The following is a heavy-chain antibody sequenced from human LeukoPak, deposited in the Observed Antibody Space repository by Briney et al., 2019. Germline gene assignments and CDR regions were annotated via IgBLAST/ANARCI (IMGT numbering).Heavy chain of an antibody. D-gene: IGHD2/OR15-2a*01. J-gene: IGHJ5*02. CDR3: ARESSCDTTNCLAPTDWFDP. Sequence: ASVKVSCKASGYTFTSYDINWVRQATGQGLEWMGLMNPNSGNTGYAQKFQGRVTMTRNTSISTAYMELSSLRSEDTAVYYCARESSCDTTNCLAPTDWFDPWGQGTLVTVSS. CDR1: GYTFTSYD. CDR2: MNPNSGNT. V-gene: IGHV1-8*02.